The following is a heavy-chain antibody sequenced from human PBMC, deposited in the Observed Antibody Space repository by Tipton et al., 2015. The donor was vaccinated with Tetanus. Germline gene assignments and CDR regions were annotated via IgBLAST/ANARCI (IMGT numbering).Heavy chain of an antibody. Sequence: LRLSCTVSGGSVRSGDYDWNWIRQPPGKGLEWIGYVHYSGRTNKSPSLKSRVTLSIDKSKYQFSLRLTSVTAADTAVYYCARANNDYPKKGPFDYWGQGARVIVSS. CDR1: GGSVRSGDYD. J-gene: IGHJ4*02. CDR3: ARANNDYPKKGPFDY. V-gene: IGHV4-61*08. CDR2: VHYSGRT. D-gene: IGHD5-12*01.